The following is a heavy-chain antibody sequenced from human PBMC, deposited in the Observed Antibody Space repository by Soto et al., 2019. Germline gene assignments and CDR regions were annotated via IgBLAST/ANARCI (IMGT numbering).Heavy chain of an antibody. D-gene: IGHD5-12*01. CDR2: VSSDGSST. V-gene: IGHV3-74*01. CDR1: GFTFSSYW. J-gene: IGHJ5*02. CDR3: ARGLPNFSPLDP. Sequence: EVQLVESGGGLVQPGASLRLSCAASGFTFSSYWMHWIRQAPGKGLVWVSRVSSDGSSTVYATSVKGRLTISRDNAKNTLYLQMNSLSDEDTAVYYCARGLPNFSPLDPWGQGTLVTVSS.